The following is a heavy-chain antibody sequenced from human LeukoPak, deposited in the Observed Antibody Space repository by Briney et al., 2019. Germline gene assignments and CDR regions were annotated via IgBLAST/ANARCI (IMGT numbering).Heavy chain of an antibody. CDR2: ISYDGSNK. CDR3: AKDPRVAAAGLLYY. Sequence: PGGSLRLSCAASGFTFSSYGMHWVRQAPGKGREWVAVISYDGSNKYYADSVKGRFTISRDNSKNTLYLQMNSLRAEDTAVYYCAKDPRVAAAGLLYYWGQGTLVTASS. J-gene: IGHJ4*02. V-gene: IGHV3-30*18. D-gene: IGHD6-13*01. CDR1: GFTFSSYG.